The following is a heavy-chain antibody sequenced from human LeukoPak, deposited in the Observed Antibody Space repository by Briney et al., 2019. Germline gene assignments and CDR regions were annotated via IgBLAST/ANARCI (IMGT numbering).Heavy chain of an antibody. D-gene: IGHD5-18*01. Sequence: SETLSLTCTVSGGSISSYYWSWIRQPPGKGLEWIGYIYYSGSTNHNPSLKSRVTISVDTSKNQFSLKLSSVTAADTAVYYCARLSVDTAMALDYWGQGTLVTVSS. CDR1: GGSISSYY. V-gene: IGHV4-59*08. CDR3: ARLSVDTAMALDY. J-gene: IGHJ4*02. CDR2: IYYSGST.